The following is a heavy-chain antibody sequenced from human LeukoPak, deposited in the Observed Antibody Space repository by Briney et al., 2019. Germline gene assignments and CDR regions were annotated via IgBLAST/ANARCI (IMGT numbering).Heavy chain of an antibody. CDR3: ARGGSGSSSDY. CDR1: GFTFSSYS. CDR2: VSTGSNYI. V-gene: IGHV3-21*01. Sequence: TGGSLRLSCTASGFTFSSYSLNWVRQAPGKGLEWVSSVSTGSNYIYYADSVKGRFTISRDNAKNSLYLQMNSLRAEDTAVYYCARGGSGSSSDYWGQGTLVTVSS. J-gene: IGHJ4*02. D-gene: IGHD6-6*01.